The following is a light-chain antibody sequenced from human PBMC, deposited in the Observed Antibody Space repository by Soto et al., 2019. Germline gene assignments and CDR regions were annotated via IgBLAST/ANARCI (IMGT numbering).Light chain of an antibody. J-gene: IGKJ5*01. CDR3: QQYGSSPIT. V-gene: IGKV3-11*01. CDR1: QSVSSY. CDR2: DVS. Sequence: ECVLTQSPATLYLSPGERATLSCRASQSVSSYLAWYQQKPGQAPRLLIYDVSNRATGIPARFSGSGSGTDFTLTISSLEPEDFAVYYCQQYGSSPITFGQGTRLEIK.